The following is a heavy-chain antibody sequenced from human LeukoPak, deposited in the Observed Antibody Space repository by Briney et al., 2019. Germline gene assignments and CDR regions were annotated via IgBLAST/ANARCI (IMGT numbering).Heavy chain of an antibody. CDR1: GFTFDDYG. CDR3: ARDSLVT. Sequence: GGSLRLSCAASGFTFDDYGMSWVRQAPGKGLEWVSSISSSSSYIYYADSVKGRFTISRDNAKNSLYMQMNSLRAEDTAVYYCARDSLVTWGQGTLVTVSS. D-gene: IGHD2-21*02. J-gene: IGHJ4*02. CDR2: ISSSSSYI. V-gene: IGHV3-21*01.